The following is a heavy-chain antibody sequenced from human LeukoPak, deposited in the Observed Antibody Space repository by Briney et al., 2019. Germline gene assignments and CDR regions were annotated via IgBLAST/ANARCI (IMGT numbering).Heavy chain of an antibody. CDR2: ISSSGSTI. J-gene: IGHJ6*02. D-gene: IGHD2-15*01. CDR1: GFTFSDYY. V-gene: IGHV3-11*01. Sequence: PGGSLRLSCAASGFTFSDYYMSWIRQAPGKGLEWVSYISSSGSTIYYADSVKGRFTISRDNAKNSLYLQMNSLRAVDTAVYYCARDGRTLGGSYYYYGMDVWGQGTTVTVSS. CDR3: ARDGRTLGGSYYYYGMDV.